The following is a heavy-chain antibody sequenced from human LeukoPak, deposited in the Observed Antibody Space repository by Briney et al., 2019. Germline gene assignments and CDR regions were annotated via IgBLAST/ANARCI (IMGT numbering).Heavy chain of an antibody. CDR2: ISDTGST. D-gene: IGHD6-13*01. J-gene: IGHJ4*02. V-gene: IGHV4-59*01. CDR1: GGSTSSYY. CDR3: ARGYSSSWNYFDY. Sequence: SETLSLTCTVSGGSTSSYYWSWIRQPPGKGLEWIGYISDTGSTNYNPSLKSRVTISIDTSENQFSLKLSSVTAADTAVYYCARGYSSSWNYFDYWGQGTLVTVSS.